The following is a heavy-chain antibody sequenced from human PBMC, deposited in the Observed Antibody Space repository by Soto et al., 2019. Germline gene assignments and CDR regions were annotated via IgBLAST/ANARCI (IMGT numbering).Heavy chain of an antibody. J-gene: IGHJ4*02. CDR3: AKLVIGYCSGNTCDDY. Sequence: VQLLESGGGLIQPGGSLRLSCAASGFTFSYGIHWLRQAPGKGLEWVAYISYDSSNKFYGDSVKGRFTISRDNSKNTPFPEMNSLRAEDTAVYYCAKLVIGYCSGNTCDDYWAQGTLVAVSS. D-gene: IGHD2-15*01. CDR2: ISYDSSNK. V-gene: IGHV3-30*18. CDR1: GFTFSYG.